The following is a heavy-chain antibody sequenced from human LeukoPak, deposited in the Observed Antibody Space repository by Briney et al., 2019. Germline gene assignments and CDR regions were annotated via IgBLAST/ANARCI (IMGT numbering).Heavy chain of an antibody. CDR2: IKSKTDGGTR. Sequence: PGGSLRLSCAASGFTSSNDSMSWVRQAPGKGLEWVARIKSKTDGGTRDYAAPVKGRFTISRDDSKNTLYLQMNSLKTEDTAVYYCTTFDYAAFLIWGQGTMVTVSS. J-gene: IGHJ3*02. CDR1: GFTSSNDS. V-gene: IGHV3-15*01. D-gene: IGHD4/OR15-4a*01. CDR3: TTFDYAAFLI.